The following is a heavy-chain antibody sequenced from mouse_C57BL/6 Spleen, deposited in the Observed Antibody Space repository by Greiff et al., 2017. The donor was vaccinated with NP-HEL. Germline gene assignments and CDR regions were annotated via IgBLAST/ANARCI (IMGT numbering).Heavy chain of an antibody. D-gene: IGHD2-3*01. CDR1: GYSITSGYY. Sequence: EVHLVESGPGLVKPSQSLSLTCSVTGYSITSGYYWNWIRQFPGNKLEWMGYISYDGSNNYNPSLKNRISITRDTSKNQFFLKLNSVTTEDTATYYCAREGDGYYEDYAMDYWGQGTSVTVSS. CDR3: AREGDGYYEDYAMDY. J-gene: IGHJ4*01. CDR2: ISYDGSN. V-gene: IGHV3-6*01.